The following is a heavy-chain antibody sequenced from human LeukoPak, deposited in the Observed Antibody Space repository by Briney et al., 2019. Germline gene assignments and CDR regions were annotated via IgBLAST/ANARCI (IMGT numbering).Heavy chain of an antibody. Sequence: SETLSLTCTVSGGSISSYYWSWIRQPPGKGLEWIGYIYYSGSTNYNPSLKSRVTISVDTSKNQFSLKLSSVTAADTAVYYCARDDRRDEGFDYWGQGTLVTVSS. D-gene: IGHD5-24*01. CDR1: GGSISSYY. V-gene: IGHV4-59*01. J-gene: IGHJ4*02. CDR2: IYYSGST. CDR3: ARDDRRDEGFDY.